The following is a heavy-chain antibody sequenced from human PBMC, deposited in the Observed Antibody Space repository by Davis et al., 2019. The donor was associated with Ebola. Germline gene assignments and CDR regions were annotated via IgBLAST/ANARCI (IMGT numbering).Heavy chain of an antibody. Sequence: SETLSLTCAVSGGSISSSNWWSWVRQPPGKGLEWIGSIYYSGSTYYNPSLKSRVTISVDTSKNQFSLKLSSVTAADTAVYYCARLTGSCSGGTCYPWGQGTLVTVSS. CDR1: GGSISSSNW. CDR2: IYYSGST. J-gene: IGHJ5*02. CDR3: ARLTGSCSGGTCYP. D-gene: IGHD2-15*01. V-gene: IGHV4-39*01.